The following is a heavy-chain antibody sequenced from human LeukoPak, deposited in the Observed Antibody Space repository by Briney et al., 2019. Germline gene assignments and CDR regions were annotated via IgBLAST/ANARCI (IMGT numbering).Heavy chain of an antibody. Sequence: SPSQTLSLTCTVSAHSISSGGYYWSWIRQHPGKGLEWIAYIYYSGSTYYNPSLKSRVTISVDTSKNQFSLKLSSVTAADTAVYYCARGPWGVATIFHYYYGMDVWGQGTTVTVSS. CDR1: AHSISSGGYY. CDR3: ARGPWGVATIFHYYYGMDV. J-gene: IGHJ6*02. V-gene: IGHV4-31*03. CDR2: IYYSGST. D-gene: IGHD5-12*01.